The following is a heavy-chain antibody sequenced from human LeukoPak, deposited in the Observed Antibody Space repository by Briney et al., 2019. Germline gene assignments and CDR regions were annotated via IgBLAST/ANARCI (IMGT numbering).Heavy chain of an antibody. CDR3: AKVRGYDSSGYDY. CDR2: IWHDGATK. Sequence: GGSLRLSCKTSGFIFSNYAMHWVRQAPGKGLDWVAMIWHDGATKFYADSVKGRFTISRDNSKDTLYLQMDSLRAEDTAVFYCAKVRGYDSSGYDYWGQGTLVTVSS. D-gene: IGHD3-22*01. J-gene: IGHJ4*02. V-gene: IGHV3-33*03. CDR1: GFIFSNYA.